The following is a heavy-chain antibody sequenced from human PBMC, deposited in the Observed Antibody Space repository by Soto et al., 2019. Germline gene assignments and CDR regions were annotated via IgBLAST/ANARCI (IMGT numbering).Heavy chain of an antibody. J-gene: IGHJ4*02. D-gene: IGHD3-16*01. V-gene: IGHV1-18*01. CDR3: ARGGTPIAY. CDR1: GYTFTNFG. CDR2: ISAYNGNT. Sequence: QVQLVQSGAEVKKPGASVKVSCKTSGYTFTNFGLSWVRQAPGQGLEWMGWISAYNGNTNYAQNFQGRLTTPTDTPTSPASMELRRLRSDDTAVYYCARGGTPIAYWGQGTLVTVSS.